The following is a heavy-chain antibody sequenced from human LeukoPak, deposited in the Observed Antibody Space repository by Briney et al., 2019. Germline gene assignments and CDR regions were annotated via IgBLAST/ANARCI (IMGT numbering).Heavy chain of an antibody. V-gene: IGHV4-39*01. J-gene: IGHJ6*02. CDR2: IYYSGST. CDR3: ARVHAGTTIYYGMDV. Sequence: SETLSLTCTVSGGSISSSSYYWCWIHQPPGKGLEWIGSIYYSGSTYYNPSLKSRVTISVDTSKNQFSLKLSSVTAADTAVYYCARVHAGTTIYYGMDVWGQGTTVTVSS. D-gene: IGHD1-7*01. CDR1: GGSISSSSYY.